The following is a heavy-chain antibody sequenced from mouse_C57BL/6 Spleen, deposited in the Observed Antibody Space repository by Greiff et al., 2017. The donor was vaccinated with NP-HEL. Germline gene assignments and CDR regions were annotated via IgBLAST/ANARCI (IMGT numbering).Heavy chain of an antibody. CDR2: IYPGDGDT. D-gene: IGHD1-1*01. Sequence: VQLVESGPELVKPGASVKISCKASGYAFTSSWMHWVKQRPGQGLEWIGRIYPGDGDTNYNGKFKGKATLTADKSSSPAYMQLSSLTSDDAAVDFCASHYYGSSGSYFDYWGQGTTLTVSS. CDR3: ASHYYGSSGSYFDY. CDR1: GYAFTSSW. J-gene: IGHJ2*01. V-gene: IGHV1-82*01.